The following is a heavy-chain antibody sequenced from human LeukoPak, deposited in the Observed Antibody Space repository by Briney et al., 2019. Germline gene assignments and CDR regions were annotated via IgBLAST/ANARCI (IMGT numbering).Heavy chain of an antibody. J-gene: IGHJ4*02. D-gene: IGHD3-9*01. Sequence: ASVKVSCKASGYTFTGYYMHWVRQAPGQGLEWMGWINPNSGGTNYAQKFQGRVTVTRDTSISTAYMELSRLRSDDTAVYYCARPHYDILTGYGYWGQGTLVTVSS. CDR3: ARPHYDILTGYGY. V-gene: IGHV1-2*02. CDR1: GYTFTGYY. CDR2: INPNSGGT.